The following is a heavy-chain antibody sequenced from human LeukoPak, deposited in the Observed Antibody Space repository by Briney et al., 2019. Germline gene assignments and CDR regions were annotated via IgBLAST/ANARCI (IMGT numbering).Heavy chain of an antibody. J-gene: IGHJ4*02. CDR3: ARKRSFDL. D-gene: IGHD3-9*01. CDR2: ISYSGST. V-gene: IGHV4-59*01. Sequence: PSETLSLTCTVSGGSISSYYWNWIRQPPGKGLEWIGFISYSGSTNYNPSLKSRVTISLDTSKNQFFLKLSSVTAADTAVYYCARKRSFDLWGQGTLVTVSS. CDR1: GGSISSYY.